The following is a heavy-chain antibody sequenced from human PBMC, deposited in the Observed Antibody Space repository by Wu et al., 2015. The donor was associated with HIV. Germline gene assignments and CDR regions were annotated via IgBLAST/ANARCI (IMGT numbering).Heavy chain of an antibody. CDR1: GYTFTSYY. Sequence: QVQLVQSGAEVKKPGASVKVSCKASGYTFTSYYMHWVRQAPGQGLEWMGIINPSGGSTSYAQKFQGRVTMTRDTSTSTVYMELSSLRSEDTAVYYCARNGYCSGGSCYRDAFDIWGQGTMVTVSS. V-gene: IGHV1-46*01. CDR2: INPSGGST. J-gene: IGHJ3*02. CDR3: ARNGYCSGGSCYRDAFDI. D-gene: IGHD2-15*01.